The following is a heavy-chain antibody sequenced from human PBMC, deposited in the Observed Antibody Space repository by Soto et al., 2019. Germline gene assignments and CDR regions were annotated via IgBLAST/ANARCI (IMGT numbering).Heavy chain of an antibody. CDR2: IYSSGRS. CDR3: ARDKSDYGSFDP. Sequence: QVQLQESGPRLVKPSETLSLTCTVSGASISSYSWSWIRQSPGKGLEWIGYIYSSGRSNYNPSLRSRVTMSVDPSKSQFSLKLSSVTAADTALYFCARDKSDYGSFDPWGQGTLVTVSS. J-gene: IGHJ5*02. V-gene: IGHV4-59*01. CDR1: GASISSYS. D-gene: IGHD4-17*01.